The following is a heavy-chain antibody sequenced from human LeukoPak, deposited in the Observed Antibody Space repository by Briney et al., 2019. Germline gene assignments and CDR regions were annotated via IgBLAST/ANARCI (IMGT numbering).Heavy chain of an antibody. J-gene: IGHJ3*02. CDR2: ISGSGGST. Sequence: GGSLRLSCAASGFTFSSYAMSWVRQAPGKGLEWVSAISGSGGSTYYADSVKGRFTISRDNTKNTLYLQMNSRRAEDTAVYYCATWFGSEKWGAFDIWGQGTMVTVSS. V-gene: IGHV3-23*01. D-gene: IGHD3-10*01. CDR1: GFTFSSYA. CDR3: ATWFGSEKWGAFDI.